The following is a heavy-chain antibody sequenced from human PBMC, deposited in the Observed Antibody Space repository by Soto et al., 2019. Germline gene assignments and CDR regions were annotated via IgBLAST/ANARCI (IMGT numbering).Heavy chain of an antibody. CDR2: IGTAGDT. CDR3: ARAITTVTTFGFDP. CDR1: GFTFSSYD. D-gene: IGHD4-17*01. Sequence: PGGSLRLFCAASGFTFSSYDMHWVRQATGKGLEWVSAIGTAGDTYYPGSVKGRFTISRENAKNSLYLQMNSLRAGDTAVYYCARAITTVTTFGFDPWGQGTLVTVSS. J-gene: IGHJ5*02. V-gene: IGHV3-13*01.